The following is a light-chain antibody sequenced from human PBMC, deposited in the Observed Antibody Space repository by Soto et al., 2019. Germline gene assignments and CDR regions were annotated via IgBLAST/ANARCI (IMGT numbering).Light chain of an antibody. CDR2: AAS. Sequence: DIQMTQAPSFVSAFVGDRVTITCRASQVISSWLAWYQQKPGKAPKLLIYAASSLQSGVPSRFSGSESGTDFTLTISSLQPEDSATYYCQQASSFPLTFGGGTKAEIK. V-gene: IGKV1-12*01. CDR3: QQASSFPLT. CDR1: QVISSW. J-gene: IGKJ4*01.